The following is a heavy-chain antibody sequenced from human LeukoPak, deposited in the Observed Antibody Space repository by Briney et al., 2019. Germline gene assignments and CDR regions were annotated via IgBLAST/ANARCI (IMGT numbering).Heavy chain of an antibody. J-gene: IGHJ4*02. V-gene: IGHV3-30*04. CDR2: ISFDVSKE. D-gene: IGHD5-18*01. CDR1: GFTFSSYA. CDR3: TTWIQKYFSDY. Sequence: PGGSLRLSCEASGFTFSSYAMHWVRQAPGKGLEWVSMISFDVSKEDYADSVRGRFTISRDNSKNTLYLQMNNLRVEDSAVYYCTTWIQKYFSDYWGQGTLVSVFS.